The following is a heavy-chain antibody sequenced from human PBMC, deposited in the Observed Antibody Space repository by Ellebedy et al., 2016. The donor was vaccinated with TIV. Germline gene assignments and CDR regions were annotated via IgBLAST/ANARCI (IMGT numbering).Heavy chain of an antibody. V-gene: IGHV5-10-1*01. CDR2: IDPSDSYT. J-gene: IGHJ4*02. CDR1: GYSFTSYW. CDR3: ARQYSGSYNFDY. Sequence: ESLKISXKGSGYSFTSYWISWVRQMPGKGLEWMGRIDPSDSYTNYSPSFQGHVTISADKSISTAYLQWSSLKASDTSMYYCARQYSGSYNFDYWGQGTLVTVSS. D-gene: IGHD1-26*01.